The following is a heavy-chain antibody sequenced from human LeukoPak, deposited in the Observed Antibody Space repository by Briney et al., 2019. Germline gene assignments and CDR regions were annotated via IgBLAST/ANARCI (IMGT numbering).Heavy chain of an antibody. V-gene: IGHV3-66*01. D-gene: IGHD6-19*01. Sequence: PGGTLTLSCAASSFTVSSNYTSWVRQAPGKGLEWVSNIYSGTTTYYADSVKGRFTISRDNSKNPLYLQMSSLRAEDTAVYYCARDLSSGWYSDGMDVWGQGTTVTVSS. CDR2: IYSGTTT. J-gene: IGHJ6*02. CDR1: SFTVSSNY. CDR3: ARDLSSGWYSDGMDV.